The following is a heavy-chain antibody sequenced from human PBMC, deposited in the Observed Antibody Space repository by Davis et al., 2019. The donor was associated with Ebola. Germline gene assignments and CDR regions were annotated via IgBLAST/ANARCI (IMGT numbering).Heavy chain of an antibody. CDR1: GYTFTGYY. D-gene: IGHD3-3*01. V-gene: IGHV1-2*02. Sequence: ASVKVSCKASGYTFTGYYMYWVRQAPGQGLEWMGWINPNSGGTNYAQKLQGRVTMTTDTSTSTAYMELRSLRSDDTAVYYCARVSEDYDSWSGYVYYFDRWGQGTLVTVSS. J-gene: IGHJ4*02. CDR2: INPNSGGT. CDR3: ARVSEDYDSWSGYVYYFDR.